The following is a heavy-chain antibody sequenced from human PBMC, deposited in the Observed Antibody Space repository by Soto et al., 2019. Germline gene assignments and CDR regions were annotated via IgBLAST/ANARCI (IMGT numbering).Heavy chain of an antibody. D-gene: IGHD6-19*01. J-gene: IGHJ4*02. V-gene: IGHV3-23*01. CDR2: ISGSGAST. CDR1: GFTYA. CDR3: ARHSAGGWYRDFAY. Sequence: EVQLLESGGGLVQPGGSLRLSCVASGFTYAIGWVRQAPGKGLEWVSSISGSGASTKYADSVRGRFTISRDNSKYMVYLQMHSLGAEDTAVYYCARHSAGGWYRDFAYWGQGTPVTVSS.